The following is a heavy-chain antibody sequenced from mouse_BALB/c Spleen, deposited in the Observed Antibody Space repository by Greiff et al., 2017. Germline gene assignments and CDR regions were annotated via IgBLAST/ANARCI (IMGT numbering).Heavy chain of an antibody. Sequence: EVHLVESGGGLVQPGGSRKLSCAASGFTFSSFGMHWVRQAPEKGLEWVAYISSGSSTIYYADTVKGRFTISRDNPKNTLFLQMTSLRSEDTAMYYCARCYYGNYDYYFDYWGQGTTLTVSS. CDR1: GFTFSSFG. CDR2: ISSGSSTI. J-gene: IGHJ2*01. D-gene: IGHD2-1*01. CDR3: ARCYYGNYDYYFDY. V-gene: IGHV5-17*02.